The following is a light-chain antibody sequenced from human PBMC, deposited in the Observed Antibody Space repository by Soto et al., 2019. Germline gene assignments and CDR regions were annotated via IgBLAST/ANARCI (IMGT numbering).Light chain of an antibody. Sequence: IVMTQSPATLSVSPGERATLSCRASQSISSKLAWYQQKPGQAPRLLIYGASTRATGIPVRFSGSGSGTNFTLTISRLEPEDFAVYYCQQYGKLPRTFGQGTKV. CDR2: GAS. CDR3: QQYGKLPRT. CDR1: QSISSK. J-gene: IGKJ1*01. V-gene: IGKV3-15*01.